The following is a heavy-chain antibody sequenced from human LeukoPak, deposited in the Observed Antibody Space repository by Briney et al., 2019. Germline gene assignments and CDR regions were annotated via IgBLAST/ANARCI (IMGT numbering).Heavy chain of an antibody. Sequence: GGSLRLSCAASGFTFNTYTFNWVRQAPGKGLEWLSYISSGGITIFYADSVKGRFTISRDNAKNSLYLHMNSLKAEDTAVYYCARDFDYGDYIDFWGQGTLVTVSS. D-gene: IGHD4-17*01. CDR3: ARDFDYGDYIDF. J-gene: IGHJ4*02. V-gene: IGHV3-48*04. CDR2: ISSGGITI. CDR1: GFTFNTYT.